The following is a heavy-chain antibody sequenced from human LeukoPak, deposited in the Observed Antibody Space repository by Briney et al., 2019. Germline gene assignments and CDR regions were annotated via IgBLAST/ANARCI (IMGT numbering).Heavy chain of an antibody. J-gene: IGHJ5*02. CDR3: ARDSPDYYDSSGYSINWFDP. V-gene: IGHV3-33*01. CDR1: GFTFSSYG. D-gene: IGHD3-22*01. Sequence: GGSLRLSCAASGFTFSSYGMHWVRQAPGKGLEWVAVIWYDGSNKYYADSVKGRFTISRDNSKNTLYLQMNSLRAEDTAVYYCARDSPDYYDSSGYSINWFDPWGQGTLVTVSS. CDR2: IWYDGSNK.